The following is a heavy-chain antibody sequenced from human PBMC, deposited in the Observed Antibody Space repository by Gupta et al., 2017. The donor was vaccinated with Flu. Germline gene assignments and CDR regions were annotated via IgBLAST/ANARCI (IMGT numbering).Heavy chain of an antibody. Sequence: EVPLLESGGGLEQSGGSLRLSCAGSGFNFVAYAMSWVRQAPGKGLEWISAISGDGGVNTYYADSVRGRFTISRDDSKSTLYLQMNSLRAEDTAVYFCAKANGWGQGTLVTVSS. V-gene: IGHV3-23*01. CDR3: AKANG. D-gene: IGHD2-8*01. CDR1: GFNFVAYA. J-gene: IGHJ4*02. CDR2: ISGDGGVNT.